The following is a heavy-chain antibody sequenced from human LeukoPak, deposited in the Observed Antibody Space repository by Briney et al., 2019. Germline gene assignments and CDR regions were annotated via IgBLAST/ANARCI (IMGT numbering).Heavy chain of an antibody. D-gene: IGHD3-10*01. CDR1: GYTFTGYY. CDR2: INPNSGGT. V-gene: IGHV1-2*04. CDR3: ARDLRLGSDYYYGMDV. J-gene: IGHJ6*02. Sequence: ASVKVSCKASGYTFTGYYMHWVRQAPGQGLEWMGWINPNSGGTNYAQKFQGWVTMTRDTSISTAYMELSRLRSDDTAVYYCARDLRLGSDYYYGMDVWGQGTTVTVSS.